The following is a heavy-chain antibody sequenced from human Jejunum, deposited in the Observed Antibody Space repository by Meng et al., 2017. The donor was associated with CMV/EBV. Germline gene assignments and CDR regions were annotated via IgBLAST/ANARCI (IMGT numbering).Heavy chain of an antibody. CDR1: FTGYY. D-gene: IGHD6-13*01. J-gene: IGHJ4*02. Sequence: FTGYYIHWVRQAPGQGLEWMGWIDPDSGGTNSAQNFQGRVSMLSDTSISTVYMELSSLRSDDMAVYYCARAAGYGPSWYVRGENYWGQGTLVTVSS. CDR3: ARAAGYGPSWYVRGENY. V-gene: IGHV1-2*02. CDR2: IDPDSGGT.